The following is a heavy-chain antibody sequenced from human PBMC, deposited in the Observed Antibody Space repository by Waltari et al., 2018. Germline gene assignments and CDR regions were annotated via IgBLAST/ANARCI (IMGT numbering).Heavy chain of an antibody. J-gene: IGHJ4*02. Sequence: QVQLVQSGAEVKKPGASVKVSCKASGYTFTGYYIQWVRQAPGQGLEWMGRINPNTGGTNYAEKFQGRVTMTRDTSISTAYMELSRLTSDDTAVYYCARFHSSGWYYCDYWGQGTLVTVSS. CDR3: ARFHSSGWYYCDY. D-gene: IGHD6-19*01. V-gene: IGHV1-2*06. CDR2: INPNTGGT. CDR1: GYTFTGYY.